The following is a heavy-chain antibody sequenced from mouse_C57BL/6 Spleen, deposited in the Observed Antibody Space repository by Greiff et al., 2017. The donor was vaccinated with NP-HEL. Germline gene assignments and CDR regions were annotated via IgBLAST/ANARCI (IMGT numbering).Heavy chain of an antibody. CDR2: IWTGGGT. Sequence: QVQLQQSGPGLVAPSQSLSITCTVSGFSLTSYAISWVRQPPGKGLEWLGVIWTGGGTNYNSALKSRLSISKDNSKSQVFLKMNSLQTDDTARYYCARKTAHATDYAMDYWGQGTAVTVSS. V-gene: IGHV2-9-1*01. J-gene: IGHJ4*01. CDR3: ARKTAHATDYAMDY. CDR1: GFSLTSYA. D-gene: IGHD3-2*02.